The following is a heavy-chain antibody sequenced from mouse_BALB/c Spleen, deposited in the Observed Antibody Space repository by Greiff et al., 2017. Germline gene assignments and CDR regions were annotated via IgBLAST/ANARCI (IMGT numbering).Heavy chain of an antibody. Sequence: VQLQQSGTVLARPGASVKMSCKASGYSFTSYWMHWVKQRPGQGLEWIGAIYPGNSDTSYNQKFKGKAKLTAVTSASTAYMELSSLTNEDSAVYYCTRGSDRYYFDYWGQGTTLTVSS. J-gene: IGHJ2*01. V-gene: IGHV1-5*01. CDR3: TRGSDRYYFDY. CDR1: GYSFTSYW. D-gene: IGHD2-14*01. CDR2: IYPGNSDT.